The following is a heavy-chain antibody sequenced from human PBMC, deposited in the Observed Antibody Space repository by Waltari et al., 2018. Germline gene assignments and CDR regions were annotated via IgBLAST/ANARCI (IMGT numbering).Heavy chain of an antibody. CDR2: IYTSGST. V-gene: IGHV4-61*02. CDR1: GGSISSCSYY. CDR3: ARATYSDWFDP. J-gene: IGHJ5*02. Sequence: QVQLQESGPGLVKPSQTLSLTCTVSGGSISSCSYYWSWIRQPAGKGLEGIGRIYTSGSTNYNPSLKSRVTISVDTSKNQFSLKLSSVTAADTAVYYCARATYSDWFDPWGQGTLVTVSS. D-gene: IGHD6-13*01.